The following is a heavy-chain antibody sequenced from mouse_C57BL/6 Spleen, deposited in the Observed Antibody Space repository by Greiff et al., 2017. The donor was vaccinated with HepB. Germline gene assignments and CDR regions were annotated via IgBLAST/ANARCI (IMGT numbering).Heavy chain of an antibody. J-gene: IGHJ4*01. Sequence: VQLQESGAELARPGASVKLSCKASGYTFTSYGISWVKQRTGQGLEWIGEIYPRSGNTYYNEKFKGKATLTADKSSSTAYMELRSLTSEDSAVYFCARFVERAMDYWGQGTSVTVSS. CDR1: GYTFTSYG. CDR2: IYPRSGNT. V-gene: IGHV1-81*01. CDR3: ARFVERAMDY.